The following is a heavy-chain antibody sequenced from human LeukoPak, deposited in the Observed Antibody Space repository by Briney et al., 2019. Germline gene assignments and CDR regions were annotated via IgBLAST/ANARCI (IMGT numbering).Heavy chain of an antibody. CDR1: GFTFSSYS. CDR3: ARAITGYSSSWLSGYYFDY. Sequence: GGSLRLSCAASGFTFSSYSMNWVRQAPGKGLEWVSYISSSSSTIYYADSVKGRFTISRDNAKNSLYLQMNSLRAEDTAVYYCARAITGYSSSWLSGYYFDYWGQGTLVTVSS. D-gene: IGHD6-13*01. J-gene: IGHJ4*02. V-gene: IGHV3-48*04. CDR2: ISSSSSTI.